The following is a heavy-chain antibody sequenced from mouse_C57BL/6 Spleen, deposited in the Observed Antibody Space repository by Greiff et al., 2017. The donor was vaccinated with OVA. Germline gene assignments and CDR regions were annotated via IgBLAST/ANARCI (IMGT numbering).Heavy chain of an antibody. CDR3: ARGGSYWYFDV. Sequence: QVQLQQPGAELVKPGASVKLSCKASGYTFTSYWMQWVKQRPGQGLEWIGEIDPSDSNTNYNQKFKGKATLTVDTSSSTAYMQLSSLTSEDSAVYYCARGGSYWYFDVWGTGTTVTVSS. V-gene: IGHV1-50*01. CDR2: IDPSDSNT. J-gene: IGHJ1*03. D-gene: IGHD6-1*01. CDR1: GYTFTSYW.